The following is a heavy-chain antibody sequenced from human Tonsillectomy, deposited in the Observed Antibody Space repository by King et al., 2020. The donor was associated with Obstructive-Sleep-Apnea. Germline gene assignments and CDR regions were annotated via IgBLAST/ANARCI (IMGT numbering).Heavy chain of an antibody. CDR2: IRSKAYGGTI. CDR1: GFTFGDYA. V-gene: IGHV3-49*03. CDR3: TRDKDYDSSGYSNWYFDL. D-gene: IGHD3-22*01. Sequence: VQLVESGGGLVQPGRSLRLSCTASGFTFGDYAMSWFRQAPGKGLEWVGFIRSKAYGGTIEYAAAVKGRFTISRDDSKSIAYLQMNSLKTEDTAVYYCTRDKDYDSSGYSNWYFDLWGRGTLVTVSS. J-gene: IGHJ2*01.